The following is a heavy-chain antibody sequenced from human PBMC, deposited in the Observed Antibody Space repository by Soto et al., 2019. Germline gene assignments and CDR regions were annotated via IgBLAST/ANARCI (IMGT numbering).Heavy chain of an antibody. CDR2: IYSSGGT. V-gene: IGHV4-59*01. D-gene: IGHD5-18*01. CDR1: GGSISSYY. CDR3: ARDHPHSYGVYYFDY. Sequence: SWSLSITCTVSGGSISSYYWNWIRQSPGKGLEWIGYIYSSGGTHYNPSLQNRVTISIDTSKNQVSLKVNSVTAADTAVYYCARDHPHSYGVYYFDYWGQGTPVTVS. J-gene: IGHJ4*02.